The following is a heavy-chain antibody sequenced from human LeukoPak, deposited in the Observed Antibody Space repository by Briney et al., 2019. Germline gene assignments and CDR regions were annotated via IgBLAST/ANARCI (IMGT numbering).Heavy chain of an antibody. CDR2: IYYSGST. CDR1: GGSISSYY. J-gene: IGHJ4*02. Sequence: SETLSLTCTVSGGSISSYYWSWIRQPPGKGLEWIGYIYYSGSTNYNPSLKSRVTISVDTSKNQFSLKLSSVTAADTAVYYCARDPGGLLSPFDYWGQGTLVTVSS. D-gene: IGHD1-26*01. V-gene: IGHV4-59*12. CDR3: ARDPGGLLSPFDY.